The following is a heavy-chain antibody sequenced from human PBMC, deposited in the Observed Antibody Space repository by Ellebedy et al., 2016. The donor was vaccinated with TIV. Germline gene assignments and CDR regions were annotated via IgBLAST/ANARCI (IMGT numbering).Heavy chain of an antibody. Sequence: SETLSLTCTVSGGSISSYHWSWIRQPPGKGLEWIGYIYYSGNTNYNPSLTSRVTISVDTSKNQFSLKLSSVTAADTAVYYCARATLWFGADYFDYWGQGTLVTVSS. V-gene: IGHV4-59*01. D-gene: IGHD3-10*01. CDR3: ARATLWFGADYFDY. CDR2: IYYSGNT. J-gene: IGHJ4*02. CDR1: GGSISSYH.